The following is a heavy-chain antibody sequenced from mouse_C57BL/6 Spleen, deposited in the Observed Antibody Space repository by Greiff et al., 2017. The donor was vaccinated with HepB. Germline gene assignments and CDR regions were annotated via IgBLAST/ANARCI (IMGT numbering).Heavy chain of an antibody. CDR3: ARFEENGSDGY. J-gene: IGHJ2*01. D-gene: IGHD3-2*02. CDR2: IDPSGSYT. V-gene: IGHV1-69*01. CDR1: GYTFTSYW. Sequence: QVQLQQPGAELVMPGASVKLSCKASGYTFTSYWMHWVKQSPGQGLEWIGEIDPSGSYTNYNQKFKGKSTWTVDKSSSTSYMQLSSLTSEDSAVYYCARFEENGSDGYWGQGTTLTVSS.